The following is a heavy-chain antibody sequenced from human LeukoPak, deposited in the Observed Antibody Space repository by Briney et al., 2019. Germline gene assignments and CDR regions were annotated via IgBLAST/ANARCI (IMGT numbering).Heavy chain of an antibody. Sequence: GGSLRLSCAASGFTFSSYAMHWVRQAPGKGLEWVAVTSYDGSNKYYADSVKGRFTISRDNSKNTLYLQMNSLRAEDTAVYYCAKDPYSSGWYGRFDPWGQGTLVTVSS. V-gene: IGHV3-30-3*01. D-gene: IGHD6-19*01. J-gene: IGHJ5*02. CDR3: AKDPYSSGWYGRFDP. CDR2: TSYDGSNK. CDR1: GFTFSSYA.